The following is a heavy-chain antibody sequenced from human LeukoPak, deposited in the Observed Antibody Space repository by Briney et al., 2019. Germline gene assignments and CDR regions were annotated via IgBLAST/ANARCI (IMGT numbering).Heavy chain of an antibody. Sequence: PGRSLRLSCAASGFTFSSYGMPWVRQAPGKGLEWVAVIWYDGSNKYYADSVKGRFTISRDNSKNTLYLQMNSLRAEDTAVYYCARDNMANGSGSYYFDYWGQGTLVTVSS. CDR1: GFTFSSYG. D-gene: IGHD3-10*01. CDR2: IWYDGSNK. CDR3: ARDNMANGSGSYYFDY. J-gene: IGHJ4*02. V-gene: IGHV3-33*01.